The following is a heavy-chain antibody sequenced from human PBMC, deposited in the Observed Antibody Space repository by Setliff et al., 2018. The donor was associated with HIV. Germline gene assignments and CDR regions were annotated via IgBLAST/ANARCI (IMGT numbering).Heavy chain of an antibody. CDR1: GGSFSGYY. Sequence: SETLSLTCAVYGGSFSGYYWSWIRQPPGKGLEWIGEINHSGSTNYNPSLKSRVTISVDTSKNQFSLKLSSVTAAGTAIYFCVRNSGWALGSWGQGILVTVSS. CDR3: VRNSGWALGS. D-gene: IGHD3-16*01. V-gene: IGHV4-34*01. J-gene: IGHJ4*02. CDR2: INHSGST.